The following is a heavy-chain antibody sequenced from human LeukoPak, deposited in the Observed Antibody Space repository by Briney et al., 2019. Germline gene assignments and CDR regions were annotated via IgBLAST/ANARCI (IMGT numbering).Heavy chain of an antibody. CDR3: ARSRIGWFDP. CDR2: IVYTGRT. V-gene: IGHV4-59*12. CDR1: GGSIGSYY. Sequence: PSETLSLTCTVSGGSIGSYYWSWVRQPPEKGLEWIGNIVYTGRTNYNPSLKSRVTISIDTSKNQFSLRLNSVTAADTAVYYCARSRIGWFDPWGQGTLVTVSS. D-gene: IGHD1-26*01. J-gene: IGHJ5*02.